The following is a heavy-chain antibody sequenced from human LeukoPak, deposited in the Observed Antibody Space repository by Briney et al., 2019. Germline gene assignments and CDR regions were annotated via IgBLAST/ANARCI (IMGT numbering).Heavy chain of an antibody. CDR2: IIPIFGTA. Sequence: ASVKVSCKASGGTFSSYAISWVRQAPGQGLEWMGGIIPIFGTANYAQKFQGRVTITADESTSTAYMELSSLRSEDTAVYYCARGEVGAGTQPGHYYYYYMDVWGKGTTVTVSS. CDR3: ARGEVGAGTQPGHYYYYYMDV. J-gene: IGHJ6*03. CDR1: GGTFSSYA. D-gene: IGHD1-7*01. V-gene: IGHV1-69*13.